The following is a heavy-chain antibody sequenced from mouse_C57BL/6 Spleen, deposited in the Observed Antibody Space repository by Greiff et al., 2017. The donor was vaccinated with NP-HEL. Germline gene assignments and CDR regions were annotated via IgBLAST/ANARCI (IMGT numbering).Heavy chain of an antibody. CDR2: IDPSDSYT. CDR3: ARLGTTEYYYAMDY. J-gene: IGHJ4*01. Sequence: QVQLQQSGAELVMPGASVKLSCKASGYTFTSYWMHWVKQRPGQGLVWIGEIDPSDSYTNYNQKFKGKSTLTIDKSSSTAYMQLSSLTSEDSAVYYCARLGTTEYYYAMDYWGQGTSVTVSS. D-gene: IGHD1-1*01. CDR1: GYTFTSYW. V-gene: IGHV1-69*01.